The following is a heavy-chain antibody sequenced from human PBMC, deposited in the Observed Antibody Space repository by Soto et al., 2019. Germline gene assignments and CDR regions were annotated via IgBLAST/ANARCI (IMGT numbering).Heavy chain of an antibody. Sequence: EVQLLESGGGLVQPGGSLRLSCAASGFTFSSYAMSWVRQAPGKGLERVSAISGSGGSTYYADSVKGRFTISRDNSKNTRYLQMNSLRAEDTAVYYCAKPAAAGYYYYYGMDVWGQGTTVTVSS. D-gene: IGHD6-13*01. CDR2: ISGSGGST. CDR1: GFTFSSYA. J-gene: IGHJ6*02. V-gene: IGHV3-23*01. CDR3: AKPAAAGYYYYYGMDV.